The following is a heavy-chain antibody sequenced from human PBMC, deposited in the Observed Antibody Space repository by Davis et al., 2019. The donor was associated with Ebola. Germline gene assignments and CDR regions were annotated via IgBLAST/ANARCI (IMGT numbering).Heavy chain of an antibody. V-gene: IGHV1-46*01. CDR1: GGTFSSSA. D-gene: IGHD2-2*01. CDR3: ARDYCSSTSCPYGMDV. J-gene: IGHJ6*02. Sequence: ASVNVSCKASGGTFSSSAISWVRQAPGQGLEWMGIINPSGGSTSYAQKFKGRVTMTRDTSTSTVYMELSSLRSEDTAVYYCARDYCSSTSCPYGMDVWGQGTTVTVSS. CDR2: INPSGGST.